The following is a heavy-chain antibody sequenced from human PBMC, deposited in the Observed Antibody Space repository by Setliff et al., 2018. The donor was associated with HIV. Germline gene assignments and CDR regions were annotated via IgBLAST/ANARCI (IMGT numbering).Heavy chain of an antibody. CDR2: LSSNGNT. Sequence: TSETLSLTCTVSGGFLSRSTYYWDWIRQPPGKGLEWIGALSSNGNTYYNPSLKSRVTISVDTSKNQFSLKLSSVTAADTAVYYCASPASDSSTVNGADYWGQGTLVTVSS. V-gene: IGHV4-39*01. CDR1: GGFLSRSTYY. J-gene: IGHJ4*02. D-gene: IGHD6-13*01. CDR3: ASPASDSSTVNGADY.